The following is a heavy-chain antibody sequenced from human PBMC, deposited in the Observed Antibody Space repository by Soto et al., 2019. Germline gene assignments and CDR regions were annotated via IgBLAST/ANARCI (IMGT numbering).Heavy chain of an antibody. Sequence: HGESLRISCKGSGYSFTSYWIGWVRQMPGKGLEWMGIIYPGDSDTRYSPSFQGQVTISADKSISTAYLQWSSLKASDTAMYYCARQILEWTYGMDVWGQGTTVTVSS. D-gene: IGHD3-3*01. J-gene: IGHJ6*02. CDR1: GYSFTSYW. V-gene: IGHV5-51*01. CDR3: ARQILEWTYGMDV. CDR2: IYPGDSDT.